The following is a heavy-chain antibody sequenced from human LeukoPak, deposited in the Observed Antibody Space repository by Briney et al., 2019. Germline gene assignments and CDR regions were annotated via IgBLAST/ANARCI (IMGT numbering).Heavy chain of an antibody. CDR1: GYTFTSYH. D-gene: IGHD3-22*01. CDR2: MNAKGGHT. CDR3: ARGMFDNSGHYYYFYYALDV. Sequence: GASVKVSCKASGYTFTSYHIDWVRQAPGQGPEWMGWMNAKGGHTGYAQNLEGRVTMTRDTSTNTAYMELRGLRSEDTAVYFCARGMFDNSGHYYYFYYALDVWGQGTTVTVSS. J-gene: IGHJ6*02. V-gene: IGHV1-8*01.